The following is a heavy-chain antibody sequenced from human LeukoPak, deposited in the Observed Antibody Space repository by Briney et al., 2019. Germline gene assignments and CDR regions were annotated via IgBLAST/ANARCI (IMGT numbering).Heavy chain of an antibody. CDR1: GFTFSSYT. J-gene: IGHJ6*02. CDR2: ISSGSIYI. CDR3: SSGSLSNSYYYGMDV. D-gene: IGHD2-15*01. Sequence: GGSLRLSCVVSGFTFSSYTMNWVRQAPGMGLEWVSSISSGSIYIYYADSVKGRFTISRDNAKNSLYLQMNSLRAEDTAVYYCSSGSLSNSYYYGMDVWGQGTTVTVSS. V-gene: IGHV3-21*01.